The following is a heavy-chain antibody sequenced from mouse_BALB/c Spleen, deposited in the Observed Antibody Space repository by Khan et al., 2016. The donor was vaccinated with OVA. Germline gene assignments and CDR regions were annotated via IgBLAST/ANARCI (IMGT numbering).Heavy chain of an antibody. Sequence: QVQLQQSGTELARPGASVKLSCKASGYNFIDYNINWVKQRTGQGLEWIGEISPGSGNTYYNEKFKGKATLTADKSSSTAYMQLNSLTSEDSAVYFCARDWGSWFTYWGQGTLVTVSA. CDR1: GYNFIDYN. CDR3: ARDWGSWFTY. CDR2: ISPGSGNT. J-gene: IGHJ3*01. V-gene: IGHV1-77*01. D-gene: IGHD3-1*01.